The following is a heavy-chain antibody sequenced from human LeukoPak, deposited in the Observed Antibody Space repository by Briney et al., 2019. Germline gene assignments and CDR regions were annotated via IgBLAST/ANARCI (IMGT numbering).Heavy chain of an antibody. CDR1: GFTFSSYA. CDR2: ISYDGSNK. J-gene: IGHJ4*02. Sequence: PGGSLRLSCAASGFTFSSYAMHWVRQAPGKGLEWVAVISYDGSNKYYADSVKGRFTISRDNSKNTLYLQMNSLRAEDTAVYYCARDNPRVVSLRSQIGTLDYWGQGTLVTVSS. V-gene: IGHV3-30*04. D-gene: IGHD4-17*01. CDR3: ARDNPRVVSLRSQIGTLDY.